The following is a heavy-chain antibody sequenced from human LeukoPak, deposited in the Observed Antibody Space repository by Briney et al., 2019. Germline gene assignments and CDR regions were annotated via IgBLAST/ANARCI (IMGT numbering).Heavy chain of an antibody. D-gene: IGHD4-17*01. CDR3: ARGGNYGDAGAYYYYYYMDV. V-gene: IGHV1-8*01. Sequence: ASVKVSCKASGYTFTSYDINWVRQATGQGLEWMGWMNPNSGNTGYAQKFQGRVTMTRNTSISTAYMELSSRRSEDTAVYYYARGGNYGDAGAYYYYYYMDVWGKGTTVTVSS. CDR1: GYTFTSYD. J-gene: IGHJ6*03. CDR2: MNPNSGNT.